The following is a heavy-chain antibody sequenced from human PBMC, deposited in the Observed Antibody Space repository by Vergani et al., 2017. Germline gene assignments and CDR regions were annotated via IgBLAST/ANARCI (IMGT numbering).Heavy chain of an antibody. Sequence: QVQLVQSGAEVKKPGSSVKVSCKASGGTFSSYAISWVRQAPGQGLEWMGRIIPILGTANYAQKFQGRVTITADESKNTAYMELSSLRSEDTAVYYWVACYYGSGSDVGFIYVYYDYMDVWGKGTTVTVSS. D-gene: IGHD3-10*01. CDR1: GGTFSSYA. V-gene: IGHV1-69*11. CDR3: VACYYGSGSDVGFIYVYYDYMDV. J-gene: IGHJ6*03. CDR2: IIPILGTA.